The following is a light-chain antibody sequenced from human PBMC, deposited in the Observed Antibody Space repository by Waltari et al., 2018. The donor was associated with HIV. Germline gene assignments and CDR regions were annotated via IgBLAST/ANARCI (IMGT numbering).Light chain of an antibody. V-gene: IGLV2-14*03. CDR2: GGS. CDR1: TSDIGGYNY. CDR3: CSYTKLTTHYVL. J-gene: IGLJ3*02. Sequence: QSALTQPASVSGSPGQSITISCNGTTSDIGGYNYVSWYQRHPDKAPKLIIFGGSNRPSGISGRFSGSKSGNTASLTIAGLQAEDEADYYCCSYTKLTTHYVLFGGGTKLTVL.